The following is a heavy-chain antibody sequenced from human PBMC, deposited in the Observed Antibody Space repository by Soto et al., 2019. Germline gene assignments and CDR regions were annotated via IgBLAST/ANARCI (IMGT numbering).Heavy chain of an antibody. V-gene: IGHV3-74*01. CDR1: GFTFNSYW. J-gene: IGHJ4*02. CDR2: ISNDGSTT. D-gene: IGHD2-15*01. Sequence: EVQLAESGGGLVQPGGSLRLSCAASGFTFNSYWMHWVRQGPGKGLVWVSRISNDGSTTNYADSVKCRFTISRDNARNTVYLQMNSLRADDTAVYYCVRGVIAANCFDYCGQGTLVTVSS. CDR3: VRGVIAANCFDY.